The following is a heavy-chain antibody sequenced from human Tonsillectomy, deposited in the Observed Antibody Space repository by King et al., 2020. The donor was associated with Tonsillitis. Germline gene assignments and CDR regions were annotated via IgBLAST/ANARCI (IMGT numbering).Heavy chain of an antibody. CDR3: AKAGTAMSRPDY. CDR2: ILYEGSIK. V-gene: IGHV3-30*18. D-gene: IGHD5-18*01. CDR1: GLTFSSYG. J-gene: IGHJ4*02. Sequence: VQLVESGGGVVQPGRALRLACAACGLTFSSYGMHWVRQAPGKGLEWVAVILYEGSIKYYEDSVKGRFTISRDNSKNTLYLHMNSLRAEDTAVYYCAKAGTAMSRPDYWGQGTLVTVSS.